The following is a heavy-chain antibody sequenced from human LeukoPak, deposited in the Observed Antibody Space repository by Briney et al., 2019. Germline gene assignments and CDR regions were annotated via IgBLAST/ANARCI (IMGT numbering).Heavy chain of an antibody. V-gene: IGHV3-21*01. J-gene: IGHJ4*02. CDR1: GFSFSTYD. D-gene: IGHD3-10*01. CDR2: ITSTSNHI. CDR3: ARVYSANGYGSGYYDY. Sequence: PGGSLRLSCVASGFSFSTYDMNWVRQAPGKGLEWVSAITSTSNHINYADSVKGRFTISRDSANNSLYLQMNSLRAEDTAVYYCARVYSANGYGSGYYDYWGQGTLVTASS.